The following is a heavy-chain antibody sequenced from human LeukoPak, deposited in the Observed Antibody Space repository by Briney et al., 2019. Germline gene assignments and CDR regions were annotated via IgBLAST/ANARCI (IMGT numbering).Heavy chain of an antibody. CDR3: AKACGVGFFDWLDF. J-gene: IGHJ5*01. D-gene: IGHD3-3*01. CDR1: GFTFSTFSRYA. CDR2: ISGSGGVT. V-gene: IGHV3-23*01. Sequence: GGSLRLSCAASGFTFSTFSRYAISWVRQAPGKGLEWVSTISGSGGVTYYADSVKGRFTISRDNSKNTLYLQMISLRVEDTALYYCAKACGVGFFDWLDFWGQGTLVTVSS.